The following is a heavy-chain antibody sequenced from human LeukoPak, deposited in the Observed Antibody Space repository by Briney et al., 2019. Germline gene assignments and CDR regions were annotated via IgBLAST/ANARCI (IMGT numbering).Heavy chain of an antibody. J-gene: IGHJ1*01. CDR2: IYSGGST. D-gene: IGHD2-21*02. V-gene: IGHV3-53*01. CDR3: ARTDETAPAEDFQH. CDR1: GFSVSSNY. Sequence: GGSLRLSCAASGFSVSSNYMSWVRQAPGKGLEWVSVIYSGGSTYYADSVKGRFTISRDNSKNTMYLQMKSLRAEDTAVYYCARTDETAPAEDFQHWGQGTLVTVSS.